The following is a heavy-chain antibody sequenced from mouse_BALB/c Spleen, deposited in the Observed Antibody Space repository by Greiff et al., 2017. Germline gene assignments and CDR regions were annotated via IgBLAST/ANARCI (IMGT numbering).Heavy chain of an antibody. D-gene: IGHD2-12*01. J-gene: IGHJ1*01. V-gene: IGHV3-5*02. CDR3: ARDLYDEGYFDV. Sequence: EVQLQQSGPGLVKPSQTVSLTCTVTGISITTGNYRWSWIRQFPGNKLEWIGYIYYSGTITYNPSLTSRTTITRDTSKNQFFLEMNSLTAEDTATYYCARDLYDEGYFDVWGAGTTVTVSS. CDR1: GISITTGNYR. CDR2: IYYSGTI.